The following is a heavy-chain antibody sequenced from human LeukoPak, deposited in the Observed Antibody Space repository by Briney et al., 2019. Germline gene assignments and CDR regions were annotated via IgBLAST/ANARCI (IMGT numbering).Heavy chain of an antibody. CDR3: ASLLNYSSGWYDPSAMDV. CDR2: INPSGGST. J-gene: IGHJ6*02. CDR1: GYTFTSYY. V-gene: IGHV1-46*01. D-gene: IGHD6-19*01. Sequence: ASVKVSCKASGYTFTSYYMHWVRQAPGQGLEWMGIINPSGGSTSYAQTFQASVTMTRDTSTSTVYMELSSLRSEDTAVYYCASLLNYSSGWYDPSAMDVWGQGTTVPVSS.